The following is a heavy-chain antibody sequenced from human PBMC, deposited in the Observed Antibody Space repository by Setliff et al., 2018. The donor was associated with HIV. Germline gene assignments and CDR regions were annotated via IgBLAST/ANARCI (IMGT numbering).Heavy chain of an antibody. Sequence: SQTLSLTCSVSGGSLSSYYWSWIRQPPGKGLEWIGYVYYSGTTNYNPSLKSRVSMSVDTSKNQFSLRLSSVTAADTAVYYCARKYLVNVFDYWGQGMLVTVSS. D-gene: IGHD3-22*01. CDR3: ARKYLVNVFDY. J-gene: IGHJ4*02. CDR1: GGSLSSYY. V-gene: IGHV4-59*01. CDR2: VYYSGTT.